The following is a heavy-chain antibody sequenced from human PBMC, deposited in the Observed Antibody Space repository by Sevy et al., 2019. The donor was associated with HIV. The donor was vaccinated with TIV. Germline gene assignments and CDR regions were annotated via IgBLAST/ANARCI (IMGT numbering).Heavy chain of an antibody. Sequence: ASVKVSFKASGYTFTSYAMNWVRQAPGQGLEWMGWINTNTGNPTYAQGFTGRFVFSLDTSVSTAYLQISSLKAEDTAVYYCARDLIVGYFTFGGVIVVGMDVWGQGTTVTVSS. CDR3: ARDLIVGYFTFGGVIVVGMDV. J-gene: IGHJ6*02. CDR1: GYTFTSYA. V-gene: IGHV7-4-1*02. D-gene: IGHD3-16*02. CDR2: INTNTGNP.